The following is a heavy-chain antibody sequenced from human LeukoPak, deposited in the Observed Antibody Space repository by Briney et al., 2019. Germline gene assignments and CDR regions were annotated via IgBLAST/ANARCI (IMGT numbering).Heavy chain of an antibody. CDR1: GYTFTSYY. J-gene: IGHJ4*02. CDR3: ATIAVAGEFDY. Sequence: ASVKVSCKASGYTFTSYYIHWVRQAPGQGLEWMGLINPSGGSTNYAQKFQGRVTMTRDTSTSTVYMELSRLRSDDTAVYYCATIAVAGEFDYWGQGTLVTVSS. CDR2: INPSGGST. D-gene: IGHD6-19*01. V-gene: IGHV1-46*01.